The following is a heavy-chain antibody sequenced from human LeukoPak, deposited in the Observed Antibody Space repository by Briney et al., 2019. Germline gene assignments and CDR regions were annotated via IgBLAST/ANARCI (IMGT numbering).Heavy chain of an antibody. V-gene: IGHV6-1*01. CDR3: ARLRDCSGGSCHWYFDL. Sequence: SQTLSLTCAISGDSVSSNSAAWHWIRQSPSRGLEWLGRTYYRSKWYNDYVVSVKSRITINPDTSKNQFSLQLNSVTPQDTAVYYCARLRDCSGGSCHWYFDLWGRGTLVTVSS. CDR2: TYYRSKWYN. J-gene: IGHJ2*01. D-gene: IGHD2-15*01. CDR1: GDSVSSNSAA.